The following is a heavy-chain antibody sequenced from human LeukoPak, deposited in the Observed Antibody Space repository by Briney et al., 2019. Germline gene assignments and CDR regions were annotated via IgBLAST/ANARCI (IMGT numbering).Heavy chain of an antibody. CDR1: GGTFSSYA. V-gene: IGHV1-69*04. J-gene: IGHJ4*02. D-gene: IGHD6-19*01. CDR2: IIPILGIA. CDR3: ARFPLGGIAVAGFY. Sequence: ASVKVSCKASGGTFSSYAISWVRQAPGQGLEWMGRIIPILGIANYAQKFQGRVTITADKSTSTAYMELSSLRSEDTAVYYCARFPLGGIAVAGFYWGQGTLVTVSS.